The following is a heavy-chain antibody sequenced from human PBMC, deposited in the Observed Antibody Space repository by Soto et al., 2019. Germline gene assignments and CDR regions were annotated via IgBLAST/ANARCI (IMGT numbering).Heavy chain of an antibody. Sequence: SETLSLTCTVSGGSISSYYWSWIRQPPGKGLEWIGEINHSGSTNYNPSLKNRVTISVDTSKNQFSLKLSSVTAADTAVYYCARGGMTTVTLVRPRSMDVWGKGTTVTVSS. V-gene: IGHV4-59*12. D-gene: IGHD4-4*01. CDR2: INHSGST. J-gene: IGHJ6*03. CDR1: GGSISSYY. CDR3: ARGGMTTVTLVRPRSMDV.